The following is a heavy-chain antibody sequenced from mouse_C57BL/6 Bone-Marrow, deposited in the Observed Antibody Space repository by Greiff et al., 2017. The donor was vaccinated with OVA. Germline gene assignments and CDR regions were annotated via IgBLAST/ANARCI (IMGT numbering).Heavy chain of an antibody. J-gene: IGHJ1*03. CDR1: GISITTGNYR. V-gene: IGHV3-5*01. CDR2: IYYSGTI. CDR3: ARDGWSSYWYFDV. D-gene: IGHD2-3*01. Sequence: DVQLQESGPGLVKPSQTVFLTCTVTGISITTGNYRWSWIRQFPGNKLEWIGYIYYSGTITYNPSLTSRTTITRDTPKNQFFLEMNSLTAEDTATYYCARDGWSSYWYFDVWGTGTTVTVSS.